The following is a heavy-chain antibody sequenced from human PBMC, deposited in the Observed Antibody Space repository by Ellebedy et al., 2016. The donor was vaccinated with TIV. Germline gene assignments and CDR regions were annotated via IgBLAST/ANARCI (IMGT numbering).Heavy chain of an antibody. V-gene: IGHV4-39*01. CDR1: GVSINHSPDY. CDR2: VYFSGST. D-gene: IGHD5-18*01. J-gene: IGHJ4*02. Sequence: GSLRLSXSVSGVSINHSPDYWGWIRQPPGKGLEWIGSVYFSGSTYYNPSFKSRVAISVDTSKNVFSLFLTSVTAADTAVYYCARNFTVSGYIRWNFFDFWGQGSLVTVSS. CDR3: ARNFTVSGYIRWNFFDF.